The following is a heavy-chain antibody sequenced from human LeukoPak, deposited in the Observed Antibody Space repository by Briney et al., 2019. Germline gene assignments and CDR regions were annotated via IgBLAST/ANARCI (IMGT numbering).Heavy chain of an antibody. Sequence: GGSLRLSCAASGFTFSSYAMSWVRQAPGKGLEWVSAISGGGGSTYYADSVKGRFTISRDNSKNTLYLQMNSLRAEDTAVYYCATRITIFGVVHDYWGQGTLVTVSS. J-gene: IGHJ4*02. CDR2: ISGGGGST. CDR3: ATRITIFGVVHDY. D-gene: IGHD3-3*01. V-gene: IGHV3-23*01. CDR1: GFTFSSYA.